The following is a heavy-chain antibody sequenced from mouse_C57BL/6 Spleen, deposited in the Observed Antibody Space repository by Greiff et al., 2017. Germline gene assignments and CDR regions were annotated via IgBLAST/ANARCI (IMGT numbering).Heavy chain of an antibody. CDR2: IHPTCGSA. V-gene: IGHV1-64*01. D-gene: IGHD1-1*01. CDR1: GYTFTSYW. CDR3: ARWHYYGSSLYAMDY. J-gene: IGHJ4*01. Sequence: QVQLQQPGAELVKPGASVKLSCKASGYTFTSYWMHWVKQRPGQGLEWIGMIHPTCGSANYNEKFKSKATLTVDKSSSTAYMQLSSLTSEDSAVYYCARWHYYGSSLYAMDYWGQGTSVTVSS.